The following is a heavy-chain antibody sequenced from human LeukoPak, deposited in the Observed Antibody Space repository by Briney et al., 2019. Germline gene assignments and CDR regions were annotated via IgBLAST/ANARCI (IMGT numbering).Heavy chain of an antibody. CDR3: ARDRITMVRGAMNAFDI. CDR2: INPSGGST. D-gene: IGHD3-10*01. J-gene: IGHJ3*02. CDR1: GYTFTSYY. V-gene: IGHV1-46*01. Sequence: ASVKVSCKASGYTFTSYYMHWVRQAPGQGLEWMGIINPSGGSTSYAQKFQGRVTMTRDMSTSTVYMELNSLRSEDTAVYYCARDRITMVRGAMNAFDIWGQGTMVTVSS.